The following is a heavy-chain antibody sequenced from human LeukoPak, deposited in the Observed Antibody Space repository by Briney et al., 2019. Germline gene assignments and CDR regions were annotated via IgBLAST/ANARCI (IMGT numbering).Heavy chain of an antibody. Sequence: SETLSLTCTVSGASFSSYYWSWLRQPPGKGLEWIAYIFYNGNTKYNPSLKSRVTISVDTSKTQFSLKLSSVTAADTAVYYCARDSALAQAVMFDYWGQGTLVTVSS. J-gene: IGHJ4*02. CDR1: GASFSSYY. CDR3: ARDSALAQAVMFDY. D-gene: IGHD6-19*01. V-gene: IGHV4-59*12. CDR2: IFYNGNT.